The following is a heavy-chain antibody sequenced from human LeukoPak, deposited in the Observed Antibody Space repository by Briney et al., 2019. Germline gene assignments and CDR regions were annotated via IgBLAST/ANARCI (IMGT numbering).Heavy chain of an antibody. CDR2: IYYSGST. Sequence: SETLSLTCTVSGGSISSSSYYWGWIRQPPGKGLEWIGSIYYSGSTYYNPSLKSRVTISVDTSKNQFSLKLGSVTAADTAVYYCAINRGTYYYDSSGYYFDYWGQGTLVTVSS. CDR3: AINRGTYYYDSSGYYFDY. CDR1: GGSISSSSYY. J-gene: IGHJ4*02. V-gene: IGHV4-39*07. D-gene: IGHD3-22*01.